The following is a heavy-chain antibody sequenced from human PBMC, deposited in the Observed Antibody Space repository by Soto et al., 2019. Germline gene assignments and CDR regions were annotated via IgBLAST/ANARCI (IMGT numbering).Heavy chain of an antibody. CDR3: ARDRRWLLWLCPPHGAIHF. Sequence: GASVKVSCKASVYTFTNYYMHWVRQAPGQGLEWMGIINPSGGSTSYAQKFQGRVTMTRDTSTSTVYMELSSLRSEDTAVYYCARDRRWLLWLCPPHGAIHFWCQGTMVTVSS. D-gene: IGHD3-22*01. CDR2: INPSGGST. CDR1: VYTFTNYY. J-gene: IGHJ3*01. V-gene: IGHV1-46*01.